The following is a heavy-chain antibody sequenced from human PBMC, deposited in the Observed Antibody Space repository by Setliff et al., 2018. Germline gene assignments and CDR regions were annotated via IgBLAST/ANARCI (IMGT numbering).Heavy chain of an antibody. V-gene: IGHV3-53*01. D-gene: IGHD3-16*01. CDR1: GVTVSTNY. CDR3: ARLRGAFDY. J-gene: IGHJ4*02. CDR2: ISGSGLST. Sequence: LRLSCAASGVTVSTNYMTWVRQAPGKGLEWVSVISGSGLSTSYADSVKGRFTISRDNSKNTLYLQMNSLRAEDTAVYYCARLRGAFDYWGQGTLVTVSS.